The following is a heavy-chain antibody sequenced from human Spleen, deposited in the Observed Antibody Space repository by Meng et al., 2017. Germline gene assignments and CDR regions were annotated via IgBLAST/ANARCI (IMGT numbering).Heavy chain of an antibody. CDR3: ARDEDISAAGKLFGDY. J-gene: IGHJ4*01. Sequence: VKSGAEVKKPGAPVKVSCKPSGYNFPDYDIHWVRRAPGQGLEWMGRIDPKTGDTHYALKFQGRVTMTGDTSISTAYMELSGLRSDDTAMYYCARDEDISAAGKLFGDYWGHGTLVTVSS. CDR2: IDPKTGDT. D-gene: IGHD6-13*01. V-gene: IGHV1-2*06. CDR1: GYNFPDYD.